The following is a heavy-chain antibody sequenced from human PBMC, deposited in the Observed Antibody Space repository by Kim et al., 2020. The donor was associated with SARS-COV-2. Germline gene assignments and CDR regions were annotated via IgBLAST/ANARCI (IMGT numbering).Heavy chain of an antibody. D-gene: IGHD3-3*01. CDR1: GYSLADLA. Sequence: ASVKVSCKVVGYSLADLAIHWVRQPHGKGFEWLGTFDPTDGEPIYARKFQGRLTLTEDTSTDTAYMELSGLRSKDTATYFCATAITIFDTAFDIWGQGTLATVSS. J-gene: IGHJ4*03. V-gene: IGHV1-24*01. CDR2: FDPTDGEP. CDR3: ATAITIFDTAFDI.